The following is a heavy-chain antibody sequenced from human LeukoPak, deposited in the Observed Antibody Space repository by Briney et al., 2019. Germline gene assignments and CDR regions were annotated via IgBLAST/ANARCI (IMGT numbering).Heavy chain of an antibody. CDR3: ARDVPYYYDSSVLIYYYYGMDV. D-gene: IGHD3-22*01. V-gene: IGHV1-2*02. Sequence: ASVKVSCKASGYTFTGYYMHWVRQAPGQGLEWMGWINPKSGGTNYAQKFQGRVTMTRDTSISTAYMELSRLRSDDTAVYYCARDVPYYYDSSVLIYYYYGMDVWGQGTTVTVSS. CDR1: GYTFTGYY. J-gene: IGHJ6*02. CDR2: INPKSGGT.